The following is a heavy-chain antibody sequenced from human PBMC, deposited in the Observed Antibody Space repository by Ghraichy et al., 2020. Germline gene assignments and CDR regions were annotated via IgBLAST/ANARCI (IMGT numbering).Heavy chain of an antibody. Sequence: GGSLRLSCAASGFTFDDYAMHWVRQAPGKGLEWVSLISGDGGSTYYADSVKGRFTISRDNSKNSLYLQMNSLRTEDTALYYCATEKVLRLQGPFDYWGQGTLVTVSS. CDR2: ISGDGGST. CDR1: GFTFDDYA. D-gene: IGHD5-24*01. J-gene: IGHJ4*02. V-gene: IGHV3-43*02. CDR3: ATEKVLRLQGPFDY.